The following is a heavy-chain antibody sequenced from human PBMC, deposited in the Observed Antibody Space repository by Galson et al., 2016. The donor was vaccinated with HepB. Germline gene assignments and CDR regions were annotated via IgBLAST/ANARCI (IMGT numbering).Heavy chain of an antibody. CDR2: IYHTGST. CDR1: GGSISSSNW. D-gene: IGHD5-18*01. CDR3: ARGYTYGHRDS. J-gene: IGHJ4*02. Sequence: SETLSLTCAVSGGSISSSNWWSWVRQPPGKGLEWIGDIYHTGSTKDNPSLESRVTTSVDKSKNQFSLNLSSATAADTAVYYCARGYTYGHRDSWSQGTLVIVSS. V-gene: IGHV4-4*02.